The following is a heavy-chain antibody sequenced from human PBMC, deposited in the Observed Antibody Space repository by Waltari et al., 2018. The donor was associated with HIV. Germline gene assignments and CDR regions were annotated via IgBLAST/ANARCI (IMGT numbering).Heavy chain of an antibody. CDR3: VRDPPIYCRNTVCHVFDV. Sequence: EVQLVESGGGLVQPGGSLRLSCAASGFIFSSYSMNWVRQAPGKGLEWVSYISISSSTRYYADSVKGRFTISRDNAKNSLYLQMNSLRDEDTAVYYCVRDPPIYCRNTVCHVFDVWGQGTTVTVSS. CDR2: ISISSSTR. J-gene: IGHJ6*02. D-gene: IGHD2-2*01. CDR1: GFIFSSYS. V-gene: IGHV3-48*02.